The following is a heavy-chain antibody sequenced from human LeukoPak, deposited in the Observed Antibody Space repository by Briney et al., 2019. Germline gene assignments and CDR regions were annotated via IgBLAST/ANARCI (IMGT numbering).Heavy chain of an antibody. CDR1: GGSFSGYY. D-gene: IGHD3-10*01. V-gene: IGHV4-34*01. CDR2: INHSGST. CDR3: ARGVPRITMVRGGAYYYYYMDV. Sequence: SETLSLTCAVYGGSFSGYYWSWIRQPPGKGLEWIGEINHSGSTNYNPSLKSRVTISVGTSKNQFSLKLSSVTAADTAVYYCARGVPRITMVRGGAYYYYYMDVWGKGTTVTVSS. J-gene: IGHJ6*03.